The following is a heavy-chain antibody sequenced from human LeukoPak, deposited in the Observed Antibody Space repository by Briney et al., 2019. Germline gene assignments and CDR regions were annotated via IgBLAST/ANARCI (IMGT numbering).Heavy chain of an antibody. J-gene: IGHJ4*02. Sequence: SETLSLTCTVSGGSISSYYWSWIRQPLGKGLEWIGYIYYSGSTNYNPSLKSRVTISVDTSKNQFSLKLSSVTAADTAVYYCAGGQWLPIDYWGQGTLVTVSS. CDR1: GGSISSYY. D-gene: IGHD6-19*01. CDR2: IYYSGST. V-gene: IGHV4-59*01. CDR3: AGGQWLPIDY.